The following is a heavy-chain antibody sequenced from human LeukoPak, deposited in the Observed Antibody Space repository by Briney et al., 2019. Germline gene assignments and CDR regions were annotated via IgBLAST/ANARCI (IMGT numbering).Heavy chain of an antibody. CDR3: AKAASSSWPSYYYGMDV. CDR2: ITGSGGNT. Sequence: GGSLRLSCAASGFIFSSYSMSWARQAPGKGLEWVPVITGSGGNTYYADSVKGRFTISKDNSKNTVYLQMSSLGVDDTAVYYCAKAASSSWPSYYYGMDVWGQGTTVTVSS. CDR1: GFIFSSYS. J-gene: IGHJ6*02. V-gene: IGHV3-23*01. D-gene: IGHD6-13*01.